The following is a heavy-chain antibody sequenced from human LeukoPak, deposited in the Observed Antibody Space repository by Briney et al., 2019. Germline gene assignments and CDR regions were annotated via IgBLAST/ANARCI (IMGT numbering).Heavy chain of an antibody. J-gene: IGHJ4*02. D-gene: IGHD4-17*01. Sequence: SETLSLTCTVSGGSISSGDYYWSWIRQPPGKGLEWIGCIYYSGSTYYNPSLKSRVTISVDTSKNQFSLKLSSVTAADTAVYYCARVTSYGDYVYFDYWGQGTLVTVSS. CDR2: IYYSGST. CDR1: GGSISSGDYY. V-gene: IGHV4-30-4*01. CDR3: ARVTSYGDYVYFDY.